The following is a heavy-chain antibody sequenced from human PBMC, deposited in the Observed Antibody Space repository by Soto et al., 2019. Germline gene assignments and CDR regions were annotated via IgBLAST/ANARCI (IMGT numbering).Heavy chain of an antibody. V-gene: IGHV1-46*01. D-gene: IGHD2-15*01. CDR2: INPRGNST. J-gene: IGHJ4*01. CDR3: ARPRLGYCIVTGAGGCYFDD. CDR1: GYNFTSHY. Sequence: QVQLVQSGAEVKEPGASVKVSCKASGYNFTSHYMHWVRQAPGQGLEWMAIINPRGNSTSYSQKFKCRLTVTQDRATSTVYTELSSLSSDVSAVYFCARPRLGYCIVTGAGGCYFDDWCPGALVTDS.